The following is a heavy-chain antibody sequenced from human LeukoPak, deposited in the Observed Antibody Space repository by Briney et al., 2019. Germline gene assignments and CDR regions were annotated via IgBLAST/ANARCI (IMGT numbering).Heavy chain of an antibody. Sequence: PSETLSLTCAVYGGSFSGYYWSWIRQPPGKGLEWIGEINHSGSTNYNPSLKSRVTISVDTSKNQFSLKLSSVTAADTAVYYSSSWFRSAFDIWGQGTMVTVSS. D-gene: IGHD6-13*01. CDR1: GGSFSGYY. CDR2: INHSGST. J-gene: IGHJ3*02. CDR3: SSWFRSAFDI. V-gene: IGHV4-34*03.